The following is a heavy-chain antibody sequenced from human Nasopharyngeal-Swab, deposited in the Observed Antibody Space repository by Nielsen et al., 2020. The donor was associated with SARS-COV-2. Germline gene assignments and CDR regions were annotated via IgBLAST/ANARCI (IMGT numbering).Heavy chain of an antibody. CDR2: INAGNGNT. Sequence: WVRQAPGQRLEWMGWINAGNGNTKYSQKFQGRVTITRDTSASTAYMELSSLRSEDTAVYYCARDRAYSGSYMDVRGKGTTVTVSS. J-gene: IGHJ6*03. D-gene: IGHD5-12*01. CDR3: ARDRAYSGSYMDV. V-gene: IGHV1-3*01.